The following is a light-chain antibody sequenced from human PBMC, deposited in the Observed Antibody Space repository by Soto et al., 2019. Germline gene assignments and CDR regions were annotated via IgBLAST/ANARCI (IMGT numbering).Light chain of an antibody. CDR3: KKYDSSPLT. V-gene: IGKV3-20*01. Sequence: EIVLTQSPGTLSLSPGERATLSCRASQSVSSSYLAWYQQKPGQAPRLLIYGASSRATGIPDRFSGSGSGTDLPLNISRMEPEDFAVYYCKKYDSSPLTFGGGTKVEIK. J-gene: IGKJ4*01. CDR2: GAS. CDR1: QSVSSSY.